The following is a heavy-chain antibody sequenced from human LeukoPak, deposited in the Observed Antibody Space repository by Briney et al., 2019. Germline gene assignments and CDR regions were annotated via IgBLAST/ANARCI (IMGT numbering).Heavy chain of an antibody. CDR3: ARRDHSGSYQISPGDFDY. D-gene: IGHD1-26*01. CDR1: GYTFSSYG. CDR2: INTSTGNP. J-gene: IGHJ4*02. Sequence: GASVKVSCKASGYTFSSYGMNWVRQAPGQGLEWMGGINTSTGNPTYAQGFTGRFVFSLDTSVSTAYLQISSLKAEDTAVYYCARRDHSGSYQISPGDFDYWGQGTLVTVSS. V-gene: IGHV7-4-1*02.